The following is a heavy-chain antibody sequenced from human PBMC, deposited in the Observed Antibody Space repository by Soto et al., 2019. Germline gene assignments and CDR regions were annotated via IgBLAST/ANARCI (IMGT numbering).Heavy chain of an antibody. CDR1: GGSISSGDYY. V-gene: IGHV4-30-4*01. CDR2: ISYSGST. CDR3: ASGHAAARAMDV. J-gene: IGHJ6*02. Sequence: SETLSLTCSASGGSISSGDYYWTWIRQPPGKGLEWSGYISYSGSTFCIPSLKRRVTLSVDWSESQFSLKLSSVTAADTALYYGASGHAAARAMDVWGQGTTVTVSS. D-gene: IGHD2-2*01.